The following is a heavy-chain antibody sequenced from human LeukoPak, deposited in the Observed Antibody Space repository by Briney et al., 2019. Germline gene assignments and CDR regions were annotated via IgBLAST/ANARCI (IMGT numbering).Heavy chain of an antibody. J-gene: IGHJ5*01. CDR3: VEGHYDVLTAYSTPFYS. Sequence: SGPTLVKPTQTLTLTCTFSGFSLSTSGVGVGWIRQPPGKALGWLALIYWNDDKHYSPSLSSRLTITKDTSKNQVVLTMTNMDPVDTATYYCVEGHYDVLTAYSTPFYSWGQGTLVTVSS. V-gene: IGHV2-5*01. CDR2: IYWNDDK. CDR1: GFSLSTSGVG. D-gene: IGHD3-9*01.